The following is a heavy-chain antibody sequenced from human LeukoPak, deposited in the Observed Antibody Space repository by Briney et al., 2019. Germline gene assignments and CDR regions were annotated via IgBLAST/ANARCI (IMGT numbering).Heavy chain of an antibody. D-gene: IGHD3-3*01. CDR3: GRETDFGVVTN. J-gene: IGHJ4*02. CDR1: GDSVCSNGAS. V-gene: IGHV6-1*01. CDR2: TYYRSQQWHS. Sequence: SQTLSLTCAISGDSVCSNGASWNWIRQSPSRGLEWLGRTYYRSQQWHSDYAPSVKGRITLNPDTSKNQFSLQLNSMTPEDTAVYYCGRETDFGVVTNWGQGTLVTVSS.